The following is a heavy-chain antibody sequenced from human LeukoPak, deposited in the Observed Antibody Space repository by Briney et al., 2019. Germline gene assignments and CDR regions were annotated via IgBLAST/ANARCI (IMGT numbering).Heavy chain of an antibody. J-gene: IGHJ4*02. CDR1: GYSITNDYY. V-gene: IGHV4-38-2*02. Sequence: SETLSLTCTVSGYSITNDYYWGWIRQPPGKGLEWIGTIYHSGGTYYNPSLKSRVTISVDTSKNQFSLKLSSVTAADTAVYYCARAPSGRYFDFWGQGTLVTVSS. CDR3: ARAPSGRYFDF. CDR2: IYHSGGT.